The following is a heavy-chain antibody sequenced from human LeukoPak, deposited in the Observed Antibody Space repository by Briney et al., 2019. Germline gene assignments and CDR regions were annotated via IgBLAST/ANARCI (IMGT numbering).Heavy chain of an antibody. V-gene: IGHV4-59*08. Sequence: KASETLSLTCTVSGGSISNYYWGWIRQPPGKGLEWIAYIFDSGDTRYNPSLKSRVTISVDTSKNQFSLKLNSVTAADTAVYYCARHPLRGGFDYWGQGTLVTVSS. CDR3: ARHPLRGGFDY. CDR2: IFDSGDT. J-gene: IGHJ4*02. CDR1: GGSISNYY.